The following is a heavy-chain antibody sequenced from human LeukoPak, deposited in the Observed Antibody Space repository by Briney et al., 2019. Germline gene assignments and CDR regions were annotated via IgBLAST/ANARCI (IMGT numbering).Heavy chain of an antibody. J-gene: IGHJ3*02. CDR1: GFTLSSYW. Sequence: PGGSLRLSCAASGFTLSSYWMTWVRQAPGKGLEWVANIKQDGSEKYYVDSVKGRFTISRDNAKNSLYLQMNSLRAEDTAVYYCAREALELSLVGAHEDAFDIWGQGTMVTVSS. CDR2: IKQDGSEK. CDR3: AREALELSLVGAHEDAFDI. D-gene: IGHD1-26*01. V-gene: IGHV3-7*01.